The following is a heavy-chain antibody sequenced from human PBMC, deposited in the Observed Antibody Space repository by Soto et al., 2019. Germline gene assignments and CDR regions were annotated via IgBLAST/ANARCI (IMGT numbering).Heavy chain of an antibody. CDR1: GGSISSSSYY. J-gene: IGHJ4*02. CDR2: IYYSGST. CDR3: ARPQKYSSSWSYYFDY. D-gene: IGHD6-13*01. V-gene: IGHV4-39*01. Sequence: QLQLQESGPGLVKPSETLSLTCTVSGGSISSSSYYWGWIRQPPGKGLEWIGSIYYSGSTYYNPSLKGRVTISVDTSKNQFSLKLSSVTAADTAVYYCARPQKYSSSWSYYFDYWGQGTLVTVSS.